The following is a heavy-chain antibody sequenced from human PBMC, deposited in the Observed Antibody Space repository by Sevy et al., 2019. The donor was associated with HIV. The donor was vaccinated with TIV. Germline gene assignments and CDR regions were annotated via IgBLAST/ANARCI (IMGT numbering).Heavy chain of an antibody. CDR3: ARVLGKGVFLEWLSYDAFDI. CDR1: GYTFTSYA. D-gene: IGHD3-3*01. Sequence: ASVKVSCKASGYTFTSYAMNWVRQAPGQGLEWMGWINTNTGNPTYAQGFTGRFVFSLDTSVSTAYLQISSLKAEDTAVYYCARVLGKGVFLEWLSYDAFDIWGQGTMVTVSS. CDR2: INTNTGNP. J-gene: IGHJ3*02. V-gene: IGHV7-4-1*02.